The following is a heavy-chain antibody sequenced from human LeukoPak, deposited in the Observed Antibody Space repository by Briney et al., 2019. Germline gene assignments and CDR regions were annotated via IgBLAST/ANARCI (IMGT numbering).Heavy chain of an antibody. D-gene: IGHD6-13*01. Sequence: RGSLRLSCAASGFTFSSYGMHWVRQAPGKGLEWVSAFSATDGSAQYAESVKGRFTISRDNSKNSLYLQMNSLRDEDTAVYYCAKARIAAAGTGAFDVWGQGTMVTVSS. CDR3: AKARIAAAGTGAFDV. CDR1: GFTFSSYG. CDR2: FSATDGSA. J-gene: IGHJ3*01. V-gene: IGHV3-23*01.